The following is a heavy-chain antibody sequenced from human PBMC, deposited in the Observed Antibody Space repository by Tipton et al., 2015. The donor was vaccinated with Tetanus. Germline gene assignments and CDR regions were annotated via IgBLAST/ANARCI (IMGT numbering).Heavy chain of an antibody. V-gene: IGHV4-4*07. D-gene: IGHD6-19*01. CDR3: ARGQAGPRANV. Sequence: TLSLTCTVSGGSISSYYWTWIRQPAGRGLEWIGRLYTSGSANYNPSLKSRVTISVDTSKNQFSLKLTSVTAADTAVYYCARGQAGPRANVWGQGTTVIVSS. CDR2: LYTSGSA. J-gene: IGHJ6*02. CDR1: GGSISSYY.